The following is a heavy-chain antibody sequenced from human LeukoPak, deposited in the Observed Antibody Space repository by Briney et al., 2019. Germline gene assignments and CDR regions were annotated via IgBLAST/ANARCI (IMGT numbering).Heavy chain of an antibody. V-gene: IGHV4-59*08. CDR3: ARHRYYGSGSYPDV. J-gene: IGHJ6*02. CDR1: GGSISSYY. D-gene: IGHD3-10*01. CDR2: IYYSGST. Sequence: SETLSLTCTVSGGSISSYYWSWIRQPPGKGLEWIGYIYYSGSTNYNPSLKSRVTISVDTSKNQFSLKLSSVTAADTAVYYCARHRYYGSGSYPDVWGQGTTVTVSS.